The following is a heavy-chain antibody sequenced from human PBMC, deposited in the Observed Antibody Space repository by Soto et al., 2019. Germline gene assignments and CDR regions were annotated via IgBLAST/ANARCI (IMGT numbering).Heavy chain of an antibody. J-gene: IGHJ3*01. CDR2: IYYSGRT. CDR3: ASGGWTYDILTGYYL. Sequence: PSETLSLTCTVSGGSISSYSLSWIRQPPGKGLQWIGYIYYSGRTSYNPSLKSRVTISVDTSKKQISPKLSSVTAADSAVYYCASGGWTYDILTGYYLWGQGTMVTVSS. CDR1: GGSISSYS. D-gene: IGHD3-9*01. V-gene: IGHV4-59*01.